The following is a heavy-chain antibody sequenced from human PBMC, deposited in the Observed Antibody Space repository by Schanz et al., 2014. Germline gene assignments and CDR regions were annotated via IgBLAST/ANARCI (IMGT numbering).Heavy chain of an antibody. CDR3: ARDRRFFDRDDLYYFDS. CDR2: ISVYNHNK. D-gene: IGHD3-3*01. V-gene: IGHV1-18*01. J-gene: IGHJ4*02. Sequence: QIQLVQSGPEVKKPGATVKVSCKASGYIFINSGISWVRQAPGQGLEWMGWISVYNHNKEYDQKFQGRVTMTTDTSTSTAYMALTDLRSDDTAVYYGARDRRFFDRDDLYYFDSWGQGTLVTVSS. CDR1: GYIFINSG.